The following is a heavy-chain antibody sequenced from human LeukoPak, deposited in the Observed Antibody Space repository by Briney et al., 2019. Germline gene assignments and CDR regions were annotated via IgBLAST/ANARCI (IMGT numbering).Heavy chain of an antibody. CDR1: GHTFTGYY. Sequence: ASVKVSCKASGHTFTGYYMHWVRQAPGQGLEWMGWINPNSGGTNYAQKFQGRVTMTRDTSISTAYMELSRLRSDDTAVYYCASDGDSSGYYYSYFDYWGQGTLVTVSS. V-gene: IGHV1-2*02. CDR2: INPNSGGT. J-gene: IGHJ4*02. CDR3: ASDGDSSGYYYSYFDY. D-gene: IGHD3-22*01.